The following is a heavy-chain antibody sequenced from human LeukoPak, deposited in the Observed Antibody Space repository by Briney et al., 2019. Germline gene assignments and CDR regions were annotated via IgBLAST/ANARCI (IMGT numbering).Heavy chain of an antibody. Sequence: GASVKVSCKASGYTFTSYGISWVRQAPGQGPEWMGWISPYNGDRRDALKFQDRVTMTTDTSTTTAYMELRSLRSDDTAVYYCARLRLGELSLGFDPWGQGTLVTVSS. J-gene: IGHJ5*02. CDR2: ISPYNGDR. D-gene: IGHD3-16*02. CDR3: ARLRLGELSLGFDP. CDR1: GYTFTSYG. V-gene: IGHV1-18*01.